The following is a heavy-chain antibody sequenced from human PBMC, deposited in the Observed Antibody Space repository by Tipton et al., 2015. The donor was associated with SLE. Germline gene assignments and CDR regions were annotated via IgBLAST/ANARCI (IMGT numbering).Heavy chain of an antibody. CDR2: IYYGGST. CDR3: TRPVHF. J-gene: IGHJ3*01. CDR1: GGSIGSSTYY. V-gene: IGHV4-39*07. Sequence: TLSLTCTVSGGSIGSSTYYWGWIRQPPGKGLEWIGYIYYGGSTYYNESLKSRVTISVDTSKNQFSLKLTSVTAADTAVYYCTRPVHFWGQGTMITVSS.